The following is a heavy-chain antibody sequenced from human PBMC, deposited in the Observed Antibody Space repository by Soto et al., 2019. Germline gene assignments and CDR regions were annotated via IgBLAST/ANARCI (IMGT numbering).Heavy chain of an antibody. CDR1: GFTVSSNY. Sequence: GGSLRLSCAASGFTVSSNYMSWVRQAPGKGLEWVSVIYSGGSTYYADSVKGRFTISRDNSKNTLYLQMNSLRAEDTAVYYCARVRYSSSPALYYYYGMDVWGQGTTVTVSS. CDR2: IYSGGST. D-gene: IGHD6-6*01. CDR3: ARVRYSSSPALYYYYGMDV. J-gene: IGHJ6*02. V-gene: IGHV3-53*01.